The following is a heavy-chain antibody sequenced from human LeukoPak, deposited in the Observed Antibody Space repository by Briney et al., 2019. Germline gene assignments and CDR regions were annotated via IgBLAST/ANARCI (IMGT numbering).Heavy chain of an antibody. V-gene: IGHV4-34*01. J-gene: IGHJ4*02. D-gene: IGHD3-3*01. CDR3: ARAPYYDFWSGYSPVGFYFDY. Sequence: SETLSLTCAVYGGSFSGYYWSWIRQPLGKGLEWIGEINHSGSTNYNPSLKSRVTISVDTSKNQFSLKLSSVTAADTAVYYCARAPYYDFWSGYSPVGFYFDYWGQGTLVTVPS. CDR1: GGSFSGYY. CDR2: INHSGST.